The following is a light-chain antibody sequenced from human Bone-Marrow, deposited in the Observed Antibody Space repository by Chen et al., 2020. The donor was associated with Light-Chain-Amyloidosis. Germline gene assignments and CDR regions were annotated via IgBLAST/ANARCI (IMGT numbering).Light chain of an antibody. V-gene: IGLV3-25*03. Sequence: SYELTQPPSVSVSPGQTARMNCSGDDLPTKYAYWYQQKPGQAPALVIHRDTERPSGISERFSGSSSGTTATLTISGVQAEAEADYHCQSADSSGTYEVIFGGGTKLTVL. CDR3: QSADSSGTYEVI. J-gene: IGLJ2*01. CDR2: RDT. CDR1: DLPTKY.